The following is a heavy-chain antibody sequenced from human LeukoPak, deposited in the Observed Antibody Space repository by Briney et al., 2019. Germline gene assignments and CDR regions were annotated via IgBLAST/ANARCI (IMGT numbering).Heavy chain of an antibody. CDR3: ARRYSSGWSFDY. CDR1: GYSISSGYY. V-gene: IGHV4-38-2*01. CDR2: IYHSGSS. D-gene: IGHD6-19*01. Sequence: SETLSLTCGVSGYSISSGYYWGWIRQPPGKGLEWIGSIYHSGSSYYNPSLKSRVTISVDTSKNQFSLKLSSVTAADTAVHYCARRYSSGWSFDYWGQGTLVTVSS. J-gene: IGHJ4*02.